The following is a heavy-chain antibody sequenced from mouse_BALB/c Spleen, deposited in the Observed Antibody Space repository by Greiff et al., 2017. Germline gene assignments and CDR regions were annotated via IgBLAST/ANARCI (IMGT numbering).Heavy chain of an antibody. J-gene: IGHJ4*01. V-gene: IGHV2-4-1*01. Sequence: QVQLQQSGPGLVQPSQSLSITCTVSGFSFTSYGVPWVRQSPGKGLEWLGVIGSGGSTDYNAAFISRLSISKDNSKSQVFFKMNSLQADDTAIYCCARNYAMDYWGQGTSVTVSS. CDR2: IGSGGST. CDR1: GFSFTSYG. CDR3: ARNYAMDY.